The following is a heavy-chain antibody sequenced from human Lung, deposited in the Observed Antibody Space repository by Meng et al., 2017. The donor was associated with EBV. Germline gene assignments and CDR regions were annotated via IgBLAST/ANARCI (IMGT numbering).Heavy chain of an antibody. D-gene: IGHD2-2*01. V-gene: IGHV1-3*01. CDR1: GYTLTSYA. J-gene: IGHJ4*02. Sequence: VQLVQAGAEVKKPGASVKVSCKASGYTLTSYAIHWVRQAPGQRLEWMGWINGGNGKTKYSQKFQGRVTITRDTSASTAYMELSSLRSEDTAVYYCARDVVVPAALTVRIDYWGQGTLVTVSS. CDR2: INGGNGKT. CDR3: ARDVVVPAALTVRIDY.